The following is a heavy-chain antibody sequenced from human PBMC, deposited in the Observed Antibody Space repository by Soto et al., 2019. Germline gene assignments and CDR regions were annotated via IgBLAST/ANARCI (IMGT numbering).Heavy chain of an antibody. V-gene: IGHV1-46*01. CDR2: INPSGGST. CDR1: GYTFSSHY. J-gene: IGHJ5*02. CDR3: ARRITAAGTNWFDP. Sequence: VSCKASGYTFSSHYMQWVRQAPGQGLEWMGIINPSGGSTSYAQKFQGRVTMTRDTSTSTVYMELSSLRSDDTAVYYCARRITAAGTNWFDPWGQGTLVTVSS. D-gene: IGHD6-13*01.